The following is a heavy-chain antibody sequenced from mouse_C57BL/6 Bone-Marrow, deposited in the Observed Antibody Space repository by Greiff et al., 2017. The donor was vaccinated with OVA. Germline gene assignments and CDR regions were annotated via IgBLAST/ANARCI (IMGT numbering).Heavy chain of an antibody. V-gene: IGHV1-39*01. CDR2: INPNSGTT. D-gene: IGHD2-2*01. Sequence: VQLQQSGPELVKPGASVKISCKASGYSFTDYNMNWVKQSNGKSLEWIGVINPNSGTTSYNQKFKGKATLTVDQSSSTAYMQLNSLISEDSAVYYCARSIYYGYAWFAYWGQGTLVTVSA. J-gene: IGHJ3*01. CDR3: ARSIYYGYAWFAY. CDR1: GYSFTDYN.